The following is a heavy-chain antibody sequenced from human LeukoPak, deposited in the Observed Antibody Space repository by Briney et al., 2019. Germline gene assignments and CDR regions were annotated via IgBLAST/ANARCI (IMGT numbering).Heavy chain of an antibody. J-gene: IGHJ3*02. V-gene: IGHV3-74*03. CDR3: AKDIRLAVAGTNAFDI. CDR2: INPDGSTT. D-gene: IGHD6-19*01. Sequence: GGSLRLSCVASGFTFSSHWMHWVRQAPGEGLVWVSRINPDGSTTKNADSVKGRFTISRDNAKNSLYLQMNSLRAENTALYYCAKDIRLAVAGTNAFDIWGQGTMVTVSS. CDR1: GFTFSSHW.